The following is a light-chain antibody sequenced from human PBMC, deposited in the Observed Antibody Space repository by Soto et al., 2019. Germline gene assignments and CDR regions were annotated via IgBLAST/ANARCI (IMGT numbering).Light chain of an antibody. CDR1: QSLDSRN. J-gene: IGKJ2*01. CDR3: QYYDVFPYP. V-gene: IGKV3-20*01. Sequence: EIVLTQSPGTLSLSPGERATLFCRASQSLDSRNLAWYQQKPGQAPRLLFYAASYRVAGIPDRFSASGSGTDFTLTVTRLEPEDFAVYYCQYYDVFPYPFGQGTNLEIK. CDR2: AAS.